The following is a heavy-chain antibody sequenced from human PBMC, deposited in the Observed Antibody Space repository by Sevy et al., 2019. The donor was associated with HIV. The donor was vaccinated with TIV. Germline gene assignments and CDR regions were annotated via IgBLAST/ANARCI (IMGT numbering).Heavy chain of an antibody. J-gene: IGHJ4*02. CDR3: ARESGDCSSTSCYEGVFDY. D-gene: IGHD2-2*01. CDR1: GGSINSGNYY. CDR2: IYTSWST. V-gene: IGHV4-61*02. Sequence: SETLSLTCTVSGGSINSGNYYWSWIRQPAGKGLEWIGRIYTSWSTNYNPSLKSRVTISVDTSKNQFSLKLSSVTAADTAVYYCARESGDCSSTSCYEGVFDYWGQGTLVTVSS.